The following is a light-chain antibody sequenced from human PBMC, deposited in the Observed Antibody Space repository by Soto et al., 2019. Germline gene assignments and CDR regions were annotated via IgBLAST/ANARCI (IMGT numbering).Light chain of an antibody. J-gene: IGKJ5*01. CDR2: AAS. Sequence: AIRMTQSPSSLSASTGDRVTITCRASQGISSYLAWYQQKPGKAPKLLIYAASTLQSGVPSRFSGSGSGTDFTLTISCLQSEDFAVYYCQHYNNWPITFGQGTRLEIK. V-gene: IGKV1-8*01. CDR3: QHYNNWPIT. CDR1: QGISSY.